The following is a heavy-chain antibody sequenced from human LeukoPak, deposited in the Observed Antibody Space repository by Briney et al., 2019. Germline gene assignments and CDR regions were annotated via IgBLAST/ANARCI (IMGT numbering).Heavy chain of an antibody. D-gene: IGHD1-26*01. CDR3: HSGSYYLDY. Sequence: PSETLSLTCAVYGGSFSGYYWSWIRQPPGKGLEWIGEINHSGSTNYNPSLKSRDTISVDTFKNQFSLKLSSVTAADTAVYYCHSGSYYLDYWGQGTLVTVSS. CDR2: INHSGST. V-gene: IGHV4-34*01. CDR1: GGSFSGYY. J-gene: IGHJ4*02.